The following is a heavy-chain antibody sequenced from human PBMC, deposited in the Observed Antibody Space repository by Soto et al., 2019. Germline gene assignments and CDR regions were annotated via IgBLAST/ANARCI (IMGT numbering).Heavy chain of an antibody. D-gene: IGHD2-15*01. Sequence: QVQLKESGSGLVKPAQTLSLTCAVSGGSITSGGFSWSWIRQPPGKGLEWIGYVHHTGNTDYHPSLWSRVTISLVRSRNLFSLNLTSVTAADTASYYCAKEWGGTCLDAFDVWGPGTTVIVSS. J-gene: IGHJ3*01. CDR2: VHHTGNT. CDR3: AKEWGGTCLDAFDV. CDR1: GGSITSGGFS. V-gene: IGHV4-30-2*01.